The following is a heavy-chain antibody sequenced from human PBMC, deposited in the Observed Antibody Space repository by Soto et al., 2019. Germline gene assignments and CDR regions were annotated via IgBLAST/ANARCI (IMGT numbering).Heavy chain of an antibody. J-gene: IGHJ4*02. Sequence: GGSLRLSCAASGFTFSSYAMHWVRQAPGKGLEWVAVISYDGSNKYYADSVKGRFTISRDNSKNTLYLQMNSLRAEDTAVYYCARDQNFWGQGTLVTVSS. CDR3: ARDQNF. CDR2: ISYDGSNK. CDR1: GFTFSSYA. V-gene: IGHV3-30-3*01.